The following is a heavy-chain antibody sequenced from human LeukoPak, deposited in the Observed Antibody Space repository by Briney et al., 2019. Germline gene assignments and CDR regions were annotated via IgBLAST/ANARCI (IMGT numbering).Heavy chain of an antibody. Sequence: GSLRLSCAASGFTFSSNYMSWVRQAPGKGLEWVSIIYSDGRTQYTDSVKGRFTISRDNSNNTMSLQMNSLRSDAAAVYYCVSHSDTLTSYSFAYGGEGCLATVSS. CDR1: GFTFSSNY. D-gene: IGHD3-9*01. V-gene: IGHV3-53*01. CDR2: IYSDGRT. CDR3: VSHSDTLTSYSFAY. J-gene: IGHJ4*02.